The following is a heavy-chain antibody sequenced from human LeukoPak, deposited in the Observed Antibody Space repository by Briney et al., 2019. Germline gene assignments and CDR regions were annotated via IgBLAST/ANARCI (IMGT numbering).Heavy chain of an antibody. V-gene: IGHV4-34*01. CDR3: ARAGVGWLQSMGPFDY. Sequence: PSETLSLTCAVYGGSFSGYYWSWIRQPPGKGLEWIGEINHSGSTNYNPSLKSRVTISVDTSKNQFSLKLSSVTAADTAVYYCARAGVGWLQSMGPFDYWGQGTLVTVSS. J-gene: IGHJ4*02. CDR2: INHSGST. CDR1: GGSFSGYY. D-gene: IGHD5-24*01.